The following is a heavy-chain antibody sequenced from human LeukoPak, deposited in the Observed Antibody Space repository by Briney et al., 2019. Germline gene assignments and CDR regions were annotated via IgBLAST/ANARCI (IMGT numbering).Heavy chain of an antibody. Sequence: GESLRLSCAASGFTFSSYSMNWVRQAPGKGLEWVSYISSSSSTIYYADSVKGRFTISRDNAKNSLYLQMNSLRAEDTAVYYCARDRATDYYDSSGYSDYWGQGTLVTVSS. V-gene: IGHV3-48*01. CDR2: ISSSSSTI. J-gene: IGHJ4*02. D-gene: IGHD3-22*01. CDR3: ARDRATDYYDSSGYSDY. CDR1: GFTFSSYS.